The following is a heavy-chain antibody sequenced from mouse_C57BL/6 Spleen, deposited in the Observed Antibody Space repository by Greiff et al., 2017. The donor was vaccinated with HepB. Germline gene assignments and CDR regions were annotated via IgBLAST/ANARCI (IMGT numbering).Heavy chain of an antibody. Sequence: QVQLQQSGPELVKPGASVKISCKASGYAFSSSWMNWVKQRPGKGLEWIGRIYPGDGDTNYNGKFKGKATLTADKSSSTAYMQLSSLTSEDSAVYFCAREDYGSSYVLDYWGQGTTLTVSS. CDR1: GYAFSSSW. CDR2: IYPGDGDT. D-gene: IGHD1-1*01. CDR3: AREDYGSSYVLDY. J-gene: IGHJ2*01. V-gene: IGHV1-82*01.